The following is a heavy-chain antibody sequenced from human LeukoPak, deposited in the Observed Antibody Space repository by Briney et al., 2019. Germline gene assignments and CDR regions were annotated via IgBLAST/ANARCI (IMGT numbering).Heavy chain of an antibody. CDR2: ISAYNGNT. J-gene: IGHJ4*02. Sequence: GASVKVSCKASGYTFTSYGISWVRQAPGQGLEWMGWISAYNGNTNYAQKLQGRVTMTTDTSTSTAYMELRSLRSDDTAVYYCARTEIYHYGSGSSDYWGQGTLVTVSS. CDR3: ARTEIYHYGSGSSDY. CDR1: GYTFTSYG. V-gene: IGHV1-18*01. D-gene: IGHD3-10*01.